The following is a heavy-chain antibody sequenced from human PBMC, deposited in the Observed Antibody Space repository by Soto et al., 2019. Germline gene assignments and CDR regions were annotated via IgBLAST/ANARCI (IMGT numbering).Heavy chain of an antibody. V-gene: IGHV4-39*01. D-gene: IGHD4-17*01. Sequence: SETLSLTCTVSGGSISSSSYYWGWIRQPPGKGLEWIGSIYYSGSTYYNPSFKSRVTISLDTSKNQFSLKRSSVTAADTAVYYCARAYGDYAFDIWGQGTMVTVSS. CDR2: IYYSGST. CDR1: GGSISSSSYY. J-gene: IGHJ3*02. CDR3: ARAYGDYAFDI.